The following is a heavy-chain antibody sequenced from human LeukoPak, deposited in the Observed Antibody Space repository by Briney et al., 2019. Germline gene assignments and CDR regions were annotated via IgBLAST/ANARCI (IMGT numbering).Heavy chain of an antibody. CDR3: AKGRNAFDI. V-gene: IGHV3-23*01. J-gene: IGHJ3*02. CDR1: EFTFSSYA. CDR2: ISGSGVST. Sequence: GGSLRLSCAASEFTFSSYAMGWVRQAPGKGLEWVSAISGSGVSTYYADSVKGRFTISRDNSKNTLYLQMNSLRAEDTAVYYCAKGRNAFDIWGHGTMVTVSS.